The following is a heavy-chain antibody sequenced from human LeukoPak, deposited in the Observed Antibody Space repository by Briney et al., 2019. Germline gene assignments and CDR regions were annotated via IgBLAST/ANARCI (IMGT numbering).Heavy chain of an antibody. CDR3: AKARQWELPSFDY. CDR2: IGGSGGST. J-gene: IGHJ4*02. V-gene: IGHV3-23*01. CDR1: GFTFSSYA. D-gene: IGHD1-26*01. Sequence: GGSLRLSCAASGFTFSSYAMSWVRQAPGKGLEWVPGIGGSGGSTYYADSVKGRFTISRDNSKNTVYLQMSRLMTKDTAVYYCAKARQWELPSFDYWGQGTLVTVSS.